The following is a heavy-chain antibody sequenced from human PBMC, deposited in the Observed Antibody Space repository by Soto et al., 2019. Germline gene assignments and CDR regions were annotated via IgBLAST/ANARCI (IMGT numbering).Heavy chain of an antibody. Sequence: GGSLKLSCAASGFTVSTNYMSWVRQAPGKGLEWVSVIYSGGSTFYAGSVRGRLTISRDNSKNTVNLQMNSLRAEDTAAYYCARDPWAADYWGQGTLVTVSS. V-gene: IGHV3-66*01. J-gene: IGHJ4*02. D-gene: IGHD3-16*01. CDR1: GFTVSTNY. CDR2: IYSGGST. CDR3: ARDPWAADY.